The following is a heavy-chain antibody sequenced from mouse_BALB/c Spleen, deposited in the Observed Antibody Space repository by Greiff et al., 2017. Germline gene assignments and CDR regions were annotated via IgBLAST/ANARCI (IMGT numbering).Heavy chain of an antibody. V-gene: IGHV1S29*02. CDR3: ARLYYGSSPLAWFAY. Sequence: VQLKESGPELVKPGASVKISCKASGYTFTDYNMHCVKQSHGKSLEWIGYIYPYNGGTGYNQKFKSKATLTVDNSSSTAYMELRSLTSEDSAVYYCARLYYGSSPLAWFAYWGQGTLVTVSA. CDR1: GYTFTDYN. J-gene: IGHJ3*01. CDR2: IYPYNGGT. D-gene: IGHD1-1*01.